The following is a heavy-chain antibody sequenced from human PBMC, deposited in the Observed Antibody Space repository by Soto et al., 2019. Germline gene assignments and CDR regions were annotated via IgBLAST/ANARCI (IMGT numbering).Heavy chain of an antibody. CDR2: INPNSGGT. V-gene: IGHV1-2*02. CDR3: ARNRYCSGGSCRNWFDP. CDR1: GYTSTGYY. J-gene: IGHJ5*02. Sequence: ASVKVSCKASGYTSTGYYMHWVRQAPGQGLEWMGWINPNSGGTNYAQKFQGRVTMTRDTSISTAYMELSRLRSDDTAVYYCARNRYCSGGSCRNWFDPWGQGTLVTVSS. D-gene: IGHD2-15*01.